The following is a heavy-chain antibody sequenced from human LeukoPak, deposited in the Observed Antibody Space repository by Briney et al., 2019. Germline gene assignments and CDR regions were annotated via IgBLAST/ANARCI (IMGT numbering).Heavy chain of an antibody. Sequence: GGSLRLSCAASGFTFSSYAMSWVRQAPGKGLEWVSAISGSGGSTYYADSVKGRFTIPRDNSKNTLYLQMNSLRAEDTAVYYCAKALPADIVVVIAIPFDYWGQGTLVTVSS. CDR1: GFTFSSYA. CDR2: ISGSGGST. D-gene: IGHD2-21*01. CDR3: AKALPADIVVVIAIPFDY. V-gene: IGHV3-23*01. J-gene: IGHJ4*02.